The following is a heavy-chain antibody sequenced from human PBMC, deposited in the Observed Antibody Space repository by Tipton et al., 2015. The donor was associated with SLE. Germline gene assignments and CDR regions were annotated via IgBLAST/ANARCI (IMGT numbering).Heavy chain of an antibody. V-gene: IGHV4-59*11. CDR2: ISYSGST. J-gene: IGHJ3*02. Sequence: TLSLTCTVSGGSISSHYWSWIRQPPGKGLEWIGYISYSGSTNYSPSLKSRVTISLDTSKTQFSLRLSSVTAADTAVYFCARDKYSSSTGVFDIWGQGTMVTVSS. CDR1: GGSISSHY. CDR3: ARDKYSSSTGVFDI. D-gene: IGHD6-6*01.